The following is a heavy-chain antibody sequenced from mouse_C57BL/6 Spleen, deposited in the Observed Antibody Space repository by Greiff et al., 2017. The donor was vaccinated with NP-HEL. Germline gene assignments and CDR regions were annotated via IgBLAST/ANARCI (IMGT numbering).Heavy chain of an antibody. Sequence: VQLQQSGPELVKPGASVKLSCKASGYTFTSYDINWVKQRPGQGLEWIGWIYPRDGSTKYNEKFKGKATLTVDTSSSTAYMELHSLTSEDSAVYVCARRTTTVVATGYFDVWGTGTTVTVSS. CDR1: GYTFTSYD. J-gene: IGHJ1*03. V-gene: IGHV1-85*01. CDR2: IYPRDGST. D-gene: IGHD1-1*01. CDR3: ARRTTTVVATGYFDV.